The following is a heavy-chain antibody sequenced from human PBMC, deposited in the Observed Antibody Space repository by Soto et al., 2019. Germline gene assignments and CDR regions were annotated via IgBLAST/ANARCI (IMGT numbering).Heavy chain of an antibody. CDR1: GGSIGSYY. J-gene: IGHJ6*03. V-gene: IGHV4-59*01. Sequence: SETLSLTCTVSGGSIGSYYWSWIRQPPGKGLEWIGYIYYSGSTNYNPSLKSRVTISVDTSKNQFSLKLSSVTAADTAVYYCAREVIAAPSYYYMDVWGKGTTVTVSS. CDR3: AREVIAAPSYYYMDV. CDR2: IYYSGST. D-gene: IGHD6-6*01.